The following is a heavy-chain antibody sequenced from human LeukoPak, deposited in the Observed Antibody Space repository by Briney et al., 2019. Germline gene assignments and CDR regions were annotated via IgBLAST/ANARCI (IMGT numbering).Heavy chain of an antibody. V-gene: IGHV1-2*02. CDR2: INPNNGGT. Sequence: ASVKVSCKASGYTFTDSYILWARQAPGQGLECIGWINPNNGGTDYAQRFQGRVTMTRDTSISTAYMELSGLKSDDTAVYFCARRGYSYAPAYWGQGTLVTVSS. CDR3: ARRGYSYAPAY. D-gene: IGHD5-18*01. CDR1: GYTFTDSY. J-gene: IGHJ4*02.